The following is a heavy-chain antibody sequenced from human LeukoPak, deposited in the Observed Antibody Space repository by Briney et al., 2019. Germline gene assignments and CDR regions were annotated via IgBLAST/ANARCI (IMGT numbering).Heavy chain of an antibody. J-gene: IGHJ6*03. V-gene: IGHV3-7*01. CDR3: ARSNVLRYFDWLSGSYYYYYYMDV. Sequence: GGSLRLFCAASGFTFSSYWMSWVRQAPGKGLEWVANIKQDGSEKYYVDSVKGRFTISRDNAKNSLYLQMNSLRAEDTAVYYCARSNVLRYFDWLSGSYYYYYYMDVWGKGTTVTVSS. CDR1: GFTFSSYW. CDR2: IKQDGSEK. D-gene: IGHD3-9*01.